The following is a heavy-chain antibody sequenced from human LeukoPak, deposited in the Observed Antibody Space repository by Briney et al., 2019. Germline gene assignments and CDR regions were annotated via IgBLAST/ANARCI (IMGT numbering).Heavy chain of an antibody. CDR3: ARDRDSGSYHRVIDY. CDR1: GFTFSSYW. J-gene: IGHJ4*02. CDR2: IKQDGSEK. Sequence: GGSLRLSCAASGFTFSSYWMSWVRQAPGKGLEWVANIKQDGSEKHYVDSVKGRFTISRDNAKKSMYLQMNSLRAEDTAVYYCARDRDSGSYHRVIDYWGQGTLVTVSS. V-gene: IGHV3-7*01. D-gene: IGHD1-26*01.